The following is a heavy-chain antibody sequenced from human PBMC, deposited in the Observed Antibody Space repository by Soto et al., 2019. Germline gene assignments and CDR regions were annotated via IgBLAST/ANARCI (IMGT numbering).Heavy chain of an antibody. J-gene: IGHJ4*02. D-gene: IGHD2-15*01. CDR1: GYSFSSFG. V-gene: IGHV1-18*01. CDR3: ARTCRSGGSCYLEY. Sequence: ASVKVSCKASGYSFSSFGISWVRQAPGQGLEWVGWVSVPSGDTSSAQNFQGRVTVTTDTSTSTAYMEVGSLRSDDTAVYYCARTCRSGGSCYLEYWGEATLVTVSS. CDR2: VSVPSGDT.